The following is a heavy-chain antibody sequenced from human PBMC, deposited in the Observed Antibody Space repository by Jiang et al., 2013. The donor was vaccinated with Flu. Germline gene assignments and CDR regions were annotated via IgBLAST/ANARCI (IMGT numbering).Heavy chain of an antibody. CDR2: ISAYNGKT. CDR1: GYNFSSYG. V-gene: IGHV1-18*01. J-gene: IGHJ4*02. CDR3: ARDAVKEWESPGGLFDS. Sequence: YGAEVKKPGASVKVSCKASGYNFSSYGITWVRQAPGQGLECMGWISAYNGKTRYGQRVQGRVTMTTDTSTSTAYMELRSLRSDDTAVYYCARDAVKEWESPGGLFDSVGQGTRVTVSS. D-gene: IGHD1-26*01.